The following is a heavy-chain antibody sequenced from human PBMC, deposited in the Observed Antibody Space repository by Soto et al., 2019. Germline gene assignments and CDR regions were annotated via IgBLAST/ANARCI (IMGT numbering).Heavy chain of an antibody. CDR1: GYTFTSYA. V-gene: IGHV1-3*01. D-gene: IGHD6-19*01. CDR2: INAGNGNT. J-gene: IGHJ3*02. Sequence: GASVKVSCKASGYTFTSYAIHWVRQAPGQRLEWMGWINAGNGNTNYAQKLQGRVTMTTDTSTSTAYMELRSLRSDDTAVYYCARDPLLFSSGWYPNDAFDIWGQGTMVTVSS. CDR3: ARDPLLFSSGWYPNDAFDI.